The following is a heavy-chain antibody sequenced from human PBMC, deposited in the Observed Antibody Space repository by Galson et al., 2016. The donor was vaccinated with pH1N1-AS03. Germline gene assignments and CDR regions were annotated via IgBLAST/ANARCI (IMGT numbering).Heavy chain of an antibody. V-gene: IGHV3-48*01. D-gene: IGHD2-15*01. J-gene: IGHJ2*01. CDR3: VRNRGSRGFHADWYFDV. CDR1: RFTFNMYT. CDR2: ISRESDAK. Sequence: SLRLSCAASRFTFNMYTMDWVRRAPGKGLEWISSISRESDAKYYADSVKGRFTISRDNVETALYLQMDSLRGEDTAVYYCVRNRGSRGFHADWYFDVWGPGTVVSVSS.